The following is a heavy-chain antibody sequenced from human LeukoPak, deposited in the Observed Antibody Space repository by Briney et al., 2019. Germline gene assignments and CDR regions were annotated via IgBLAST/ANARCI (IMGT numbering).Heavy chain of an antibody. D-gene: IGHD2-15*01. Sequence: SETLSLTCAVYGGSFSGYYWSWIRQPPGKGLEWIGEINHSGSTNSNPSLKSRVTISVDASKNQFSLKLSSVTAADTAVYYCARDMGYCSGGTCPLNRDAFDIWGQGTMVTVSS. CDR2: INHSGST. CDR1: GGSFSGYY. J-gene: IGHJ3*02. CDR3: ARDMGYCSGGTCPLNRDAFDI. V-gene: IGHV4-34*01.